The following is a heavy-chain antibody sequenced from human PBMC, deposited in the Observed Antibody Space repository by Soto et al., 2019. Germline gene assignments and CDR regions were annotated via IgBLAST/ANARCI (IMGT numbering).Heavy chain of an antibody. CDR2: INHRGNL. V-gene: IGHV4-31*03. J-gene: IGHJ6*02. Sequence: TLSLTSTVTAVSMTSGDQYWTSIPHPPGESLEWFGYINHRGNLSYNSSLKSRVSMSVYTSKTQFSLNLSSVTAADTAVYYCARELPQRQGRNMAVWGQGTTVTVSS. CDR1: AVSMTSGDQY. CDR3: ARELPQRQGRNMAV. D-gene: IGHD1-1*01.